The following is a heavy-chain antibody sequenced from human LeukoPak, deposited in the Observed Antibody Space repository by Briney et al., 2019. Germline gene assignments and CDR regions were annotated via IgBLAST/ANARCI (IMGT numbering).Heavy chain of an antibody. Sequence: GSLRLSCAASGFTFGSYAMSWVRQAPGKGLEWVSAISASGGSTYYADSVKGRFTISRDNSKNTLYLQMNSLRADDTALYYCAKGSSSSRPYYFDYWGQGTLVTVSS. CDR2: ISASGGST. CDR3: AKGSSSSRPYYFDY. CDR1: GFTFGSYA. D-gene: IGHD6-13*01. J-gene: IGHJ4*02. V-gene: IGHV3-23*01.